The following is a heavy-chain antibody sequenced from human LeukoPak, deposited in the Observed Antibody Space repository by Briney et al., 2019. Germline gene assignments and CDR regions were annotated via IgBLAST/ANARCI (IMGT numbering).Heavy chain of an antibody. J-gene: IGHJ4*02. V-gene: IGHV3-53*01. Sequence: GGSLRLSCAASGFTFSGYYMFWVRQVPGKGLEWVSVIYSGGSTYYADSVKGRFTISRDNSKNTLYLQMNSLRAEDTAVYYCASIAAAGSFDYWGQGTLVTVSS. CDR2: IYSGGST. CDR1: GFTFSGYY. CDR3: ASIAAAGSFDY. D-gene: IGHD6-13*01.